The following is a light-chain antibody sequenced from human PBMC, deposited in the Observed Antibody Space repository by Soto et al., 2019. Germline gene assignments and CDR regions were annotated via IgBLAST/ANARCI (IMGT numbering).Light chain of an antibody. V-gene: IGKV3-11*01. J-gene: IGKJ4*01. CDR3: QQRKYWPPLT. Sequence: EVVLTQSPDTLSLSPGESATLSCRTSHSVDIYLAWYQQKPGQAPRLLIYDSYNRVTGIPTRFSGSGSGTDFTLTISSLEPEDSAVYYCQQRKYWPPLTFGGGTKVEIK. CDR1: HSVDIY. CDR2: DSY.